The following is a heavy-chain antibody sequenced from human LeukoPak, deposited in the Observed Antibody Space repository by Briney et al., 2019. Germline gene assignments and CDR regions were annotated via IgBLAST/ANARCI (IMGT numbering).Heavy chain of an antibody. V-gene: IGHV3-33*01. CDR1: GFTFSSYG. Sequence: GRSLRLSCAASGFTFSSYGMHWVRQAPGKGLEWVAVIWYDGSNKYYADSVKGRFTISRDNSKNTLYLQMNSLRAEDTAVYYRARALGEVVPAANYYYYYGMDVWGKGTTVTVSS. D-gene: IGHD2-2*01. J-gene: IGHJ6*04. CDR2: IWYDGSNK. CDR3: ARALGEVVPAANYYYYYGMDV.